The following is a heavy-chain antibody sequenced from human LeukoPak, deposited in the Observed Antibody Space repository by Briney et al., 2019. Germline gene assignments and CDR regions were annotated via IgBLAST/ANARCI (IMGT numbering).Heavy chain of an antibody. D-gene: IGHD2-15*01. CDR1: GGTFSSYA. CDR2: IIPIFGTA. V-gene: IGHV1-69*06. CDR3: ARPDCSGGSCYTTGDAFDI. Sequence: SVKVSCKASGGTFSSYAISWVRQAPGQGLEWMGGIIPIFGTANYAQKFQGRVTITADKSTSTAYMELSSLRSEDTAVYYCARPDCSGGSCYTTGDAFDIWGQGTMVTVSS. J-gene: IGHJ3*02.